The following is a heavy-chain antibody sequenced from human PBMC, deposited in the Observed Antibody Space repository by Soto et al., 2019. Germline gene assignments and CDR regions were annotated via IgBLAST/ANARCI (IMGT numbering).Heavy chain of an antibody. CDR3: AREIAPSGSALPYFDY. J-gene: IGHJ4*02. D-gene: IGHD3-10*01. V-gene: IGHV3-33*01. CDR1: GFTFSSYC. Sequence: GGSLTVSCAASGFTFSSYCMHWVRQAPGKGLEWVAVIWYDGSNKYYADSVKGRFTISRDNSKNTLYLQMNSLRAEDTAVYYCAREIAPSGSALPYFDYWGQGTLVTVSS. CDR2: IWYDGSNK.